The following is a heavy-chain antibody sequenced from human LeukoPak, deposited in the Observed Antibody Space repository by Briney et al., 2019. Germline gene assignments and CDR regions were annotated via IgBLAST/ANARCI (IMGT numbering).Heavy chain of an antibody. V-gene: IGHV3-48*01. CDR3: ARDWASPAPTTI. CDR1: GFTFSTNS. D-gene: IGHD1-26*01. CDR2: ITSSGSVI. J-gene: IGHJ4*02. Sequence: GGSLRLSCAASGFTFSTNSMSWVRQAPGKGLEWVSYITSSGSVIHYSDSVRGRFTISRDNAKSSLYLQMNSLRAEDTAIYYCARDWASPAPTTIWGQGTLVTVSS.